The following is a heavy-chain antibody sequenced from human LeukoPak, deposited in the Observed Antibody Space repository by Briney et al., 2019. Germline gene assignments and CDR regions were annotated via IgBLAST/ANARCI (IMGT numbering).Heavy chain of an antibody. CDR2: IRYDRSNK. D-gene: IGHD6-19*01. Sequence: PGGSLRLSCAASGFVLSDYGMHWVRQAPGKGLEWVAFIRYDRSNKYYADSVKGRFTVSRDNPKNTLYLQMNSLRGEDTAVYYCTKDKGQSSGWLDYWGQGTLVTVSS. J-gene: IGHJ4*02. V-gene: IGHV3-30*02. CDR1: GFVLSDYG. CDR3: TKDKGQSSGWLDY.